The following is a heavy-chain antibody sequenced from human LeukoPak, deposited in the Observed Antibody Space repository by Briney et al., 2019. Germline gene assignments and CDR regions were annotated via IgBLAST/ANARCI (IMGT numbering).Heavy chain of an antibody. CDR1: GFTFSTYG. D-gene: IGHD4-17*01. CDR2: VWSDGNGK. CDR3: VSVLTVTFDS. V-gene: IGHV3-33*01. Sequence: HPGGSLRLSCAASGFTFSTYGMHWVRQAPGKGLEWVALVWSDGNGKFYADSVKGRFTTSRDNSKNTLYLQMNSLRAEDTAVYYCVSVLTVTFDSWGQGTLVTVSS. J-gene: IGHJ4*02.